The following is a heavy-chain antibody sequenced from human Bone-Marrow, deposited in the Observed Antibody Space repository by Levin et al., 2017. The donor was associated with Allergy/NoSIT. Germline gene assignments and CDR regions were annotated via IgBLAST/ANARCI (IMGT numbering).Heavy chain of an antibody. D-gene: IGHD2-15*01. CDR2: IYDSGRT. CDR1: GGSISIYY. V-gene: IGHV4-59*01. J-gene: IGHJ4*02. Sequence: SQTLSLTCTVSGGSISIYYWNWIRQSPGKGLEWIGYIYDSGRTKYNPSLKSRVTMSLDTSTNQFSLRLDSVTAADTAVYYCARDKGYYFDYWGQGTLVTVSS. CDR3: ARDKGYYFDY.